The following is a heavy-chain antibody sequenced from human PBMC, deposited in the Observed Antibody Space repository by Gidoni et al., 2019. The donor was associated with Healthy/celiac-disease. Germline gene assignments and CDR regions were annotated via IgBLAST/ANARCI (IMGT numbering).Heavy chain of an antibody. CDR1: GYAYTSYG. J-gene: IGHJ6*02. CDR2: ISAYNGNT. Sequence: QVQLVQSGAEGKKHGAAVKVSCKASGYAYTSYGISWVRQAPGQGLEWMGGISAYNGNTNYSQQLQGRVTMTTDTSTTTAYMELRSLRSDDTAVYYCARDRTIRIYYYGMDVWGQGTTVTVSS. CDR3: ARDRTIRIYYYGMDV. V-gene: IGHV1-18*01.